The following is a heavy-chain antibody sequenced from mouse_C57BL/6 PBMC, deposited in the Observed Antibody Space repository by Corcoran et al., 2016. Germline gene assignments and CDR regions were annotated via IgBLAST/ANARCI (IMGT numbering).Heavy chain of an antibody. Sequence: QRELQQSGAELVRPGSSVKLSCKDSYFAFMASAMHWVKQRPGHGLEWIGSFTMYSDATEYSENFKGNATLTANTSSSAAYMELSSLTSEDSAVYYCAKASQAPGGSMDYWGQGTSVTVSS. CDR3: AKASQAPGGSMDY. CDR1: YFAFMASA. V-gene: IGHV1-49*01. D-gene: IGHD3-2*02. CDR2: FTMYSDAT. J-gene: IGHJ4*01.